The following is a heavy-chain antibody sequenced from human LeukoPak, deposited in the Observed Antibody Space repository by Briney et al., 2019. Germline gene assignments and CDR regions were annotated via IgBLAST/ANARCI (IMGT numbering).Heavy chain of an antibody. CDR2: IYYSGST. CDR1: GGSISSSSYY. D-gene: IGHD3-9*01. Sequence: SETLSLTCTVSGGSISSSSYYWGWIRQPPGKGLEWIGNIYYSGSTYYNPSLKSRLTISVDTSKNQFSLKLSSVTAADTAVYYCARGDSGRVLRYFDWLQKPKYYYYYYMDVWGKGTTVTVSS. CDR3: ARGDSGRVLRYFDWLQKPKYYYYYYMDV. V-gene: IGHV4-39*01. J-gene: IGHJ6*03.